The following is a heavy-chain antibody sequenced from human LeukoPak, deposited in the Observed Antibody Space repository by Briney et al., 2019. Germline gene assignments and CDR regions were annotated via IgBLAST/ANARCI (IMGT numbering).Heavy chain of an antibody. CDR2: IYTSGST. Sequence: TSETLSLTCTVSGGSISSYYWSWIRQPAGKGLEWIGRIYTSGSTNYNPSLKSRVTISVDTSKNQFSLKLSSVTAADTAVYYCARAQNYYYDSSGYCDYWGQGTLVTVSS. D-gene: IGHD3-22*01. CDR1: GGSISSYY. CDR3: ARAQNYYYDSSGYCDY. V-gene: IGHV4-4*07. J-gene: IGHJ4*02.